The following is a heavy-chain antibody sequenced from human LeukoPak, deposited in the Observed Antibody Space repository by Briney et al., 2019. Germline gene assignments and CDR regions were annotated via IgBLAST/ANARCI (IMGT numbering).Heavy chain of an antibody. CDR3: AKGSGRGYYYYAMDV. J-gene: IGHJ6*02. CDR1: GFTFSSYA. Sequence: GGSLRLSCAASGFTFSSYAMSWVRQAPGQGLEWVSGISGSGGGTYYADSVKGRFTISRDNSKNTVHLQMNSLRVEDTAVYYCAKGSGRGYYYYAMDVWGQGTTITVSS. V-gene: IGHV3-23*01. D-gene: IGHD2-15*01. CDR2: ISGSGGGT.